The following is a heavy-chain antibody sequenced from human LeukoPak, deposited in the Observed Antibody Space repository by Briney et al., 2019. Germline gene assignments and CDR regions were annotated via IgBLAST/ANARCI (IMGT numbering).Heavy chain of an antibody. J-gene: IGHJ4*02. Sequence: SGTLSLTCGVSGGSISGTNWWSWVRPPPGQGLEWIGEISLAGQTNYNPSLNGRVTMSLDKSSNQLSLHLTSVTAADTATYFCSRESGPFCPFGYWGQGTLVIVSS. D-gene: IGHD1-26*01. CDR3: SRESGPFCPFGY. CDR2: ISLAGQT. CDR1: GGSISGTNW. V-gene: IGHV4-4*02.